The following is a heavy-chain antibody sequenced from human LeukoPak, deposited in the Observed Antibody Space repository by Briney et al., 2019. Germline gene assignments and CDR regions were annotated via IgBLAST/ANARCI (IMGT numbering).Heavy chain of an antibody. J-gene: IGHJ3*02. CDR2: IKQDGSEK. CDR1: GFTFSSYW. Sequence: PGGSLRLSCAASGFTFSSYWMTWVRQAPGKGLEWVANIKQDGSEKYYVDSVKGRFTISRDSAKNSLYLQMNSLRAEDTAVYYCARDAFSRISIFGVVSDAFDIWGQGTMVTVSS. CDR3: ARDAFSRISIFGVVSDAFDI. D-gene: IGHD3-3*01. V-gene: IGHV3-7*01.